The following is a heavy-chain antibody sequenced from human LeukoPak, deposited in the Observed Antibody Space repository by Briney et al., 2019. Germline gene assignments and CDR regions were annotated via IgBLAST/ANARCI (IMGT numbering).Heavy chain of an antibody. CDR1: AGSFTSTSYY. CDR2: LYYNGNT. J-gene: IGHJ4*02. CDR3: ARDERDCGDCYSY. D-gene: IGHD2-21*02. V-gene: IGHV4-39*02. Sequence: SETLSLTCTVSAGSFTSTSYYWGWIRPHPGNWLESIGNLYYNGNTYSNPSLKSRVTISVDTSKNQFSLKLSSVTAADTAVYYCARDERDCGDCYSYWGQGTLVTVSS.